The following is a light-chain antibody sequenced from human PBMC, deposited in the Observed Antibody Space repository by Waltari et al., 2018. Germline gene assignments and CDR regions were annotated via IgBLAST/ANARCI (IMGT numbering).Light chain of an antibody. CDR2: WAS. Sequence: DIVLTQSPDSLPVSLGERATINCKSSQNILYNSNNKNYLAWYQQKPGQPPKLLIYWASTLESGVPDRFSGSGSGTDFTLTISSLQAEDVAVYYCQQYFGTPWTFGQGTKVEIK. V-gene: IGKV4-1*01. J-gene: IGKJ1*01. CDR1: QNILYNSNNKNY. CDR3: QQYFGTPWT.